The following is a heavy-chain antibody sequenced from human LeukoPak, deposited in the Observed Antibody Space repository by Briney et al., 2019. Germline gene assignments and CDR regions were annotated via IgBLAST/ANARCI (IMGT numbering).Heavy chain of an antibody. Sequence: PGGSLRLSCAASGFTFSSYAMSWVRQAPGKGLEWVTAISGSGGSTYYADSVKGRFTISRDNSKNTLYLQMNSLRAEDTAVYYCAKATYYDFWSGRPFDYWGQGTLVTVSS. CDR2: ISGSGGST. V-gene: IGHV3-23*01. J-gene: IGHJ4*02. CDR1: GFTFSSYA. D-gene: IGHD3-3*01. CDR3: AKATYYDFWSGRPFDY.